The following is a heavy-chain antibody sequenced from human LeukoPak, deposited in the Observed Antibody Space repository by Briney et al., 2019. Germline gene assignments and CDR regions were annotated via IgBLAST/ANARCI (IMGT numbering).Heavy chain of an antibody. J-gene: IGHJ4*02. Sequence: PGGSLRLSCSASGFTFSIYEMNWVRQAPGKGLEWVSYISSNGSTIYYADSVKGRFTISRDNAKNSLYLQMNSLRGEDTAIYYCARDGDSYGYGIDYWGQGTVVSVS. CDR2: ISSNGSTI. V-gene: IGHV3-48*03. CDR1: GFTFSIYE. CDR3: ARDGDSYGYGIDY. D-gene: IGHD5-18*01.